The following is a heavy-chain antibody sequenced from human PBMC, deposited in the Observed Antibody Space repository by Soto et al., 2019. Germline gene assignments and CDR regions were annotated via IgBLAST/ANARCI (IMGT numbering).Heavy chain of an antibody. Sequence: GGSLRLSCAASGFDLSSSRMHWVRQAPGKGPGWVASISGSGRDTFYRHSVKCRFAISRDNAGTSRFLRMNSLKAEDTDVYLCARVKRVGGSAFQSDLDVWGRGTAVTVSS. CDR2: ISGSGRDT. D-gene: IGHD2-15*01. CDR1: GFDLSSSR. V-gene: IGHV3-21*01. J-gene: IGHJ6*02. CDR3: ARVKRVGGSAFQSDLDV.